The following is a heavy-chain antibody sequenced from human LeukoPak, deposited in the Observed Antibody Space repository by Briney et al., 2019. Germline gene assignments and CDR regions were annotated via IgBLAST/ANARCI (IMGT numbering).Heavy chain of an antibody. D-gene: IGHD5-12*01. V-gene: IGHV4-59*12. CDR3: ARDLVPSGYGERPGDY. Sequence: PSETLSLTCTVSGGSISSYYWSWIRQPPGKGLEWIGYIYYSGSTYYNPSLKSRVTISVDTSKNQFSLKLSPVTAADTAVYYCARDLVPSGYGERPGDYWGQGTLVTVSS. CDR1: GGSISSYY. J-gene: IGHJ4*02. CDR2: IYYSGST.